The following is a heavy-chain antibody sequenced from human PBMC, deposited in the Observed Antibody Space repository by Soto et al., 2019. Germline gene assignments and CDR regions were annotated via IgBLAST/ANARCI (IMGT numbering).Heavy chain of an antibody. V-gene: IGHV1-18*01. Sequence: ASVKVSCKASGSTFTSYGISWVRQAPGQGLEWMGWISAYNGNTNYAQKLQGRVTMTTDTSTSTAYMELRSLRSDDTAVYYCARDDCTNGVCYIPGYWGQGTLVTVSS. D-gene: IGHD2-8*01. CDR3: ARDDCTNGVCYIPGY. CDR1: GSTFTSYG. J-gene: IGHJ4*02. CDR2: ISAYNGNT.